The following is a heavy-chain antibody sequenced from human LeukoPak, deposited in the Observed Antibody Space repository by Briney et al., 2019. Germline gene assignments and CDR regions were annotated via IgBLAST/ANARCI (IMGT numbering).Heavy chain of an antibody. V-gene: IGHV4-34*01. Sequence: PSETLSLTCAVYGGSFSGYYWSWIRQPPGKGLEWIGEINHSGSTNYNPSLKSRVTISVDTSKNQFSLKLSSVTAADTAVYYCARAYGDYALYYYYGMDVWGQGATVTVSS. CDR1: GGSFSGYY. J-gene: IGHJ6*02. D-gene: IGHD4-17*01. CDR2: INHSGST. CDR3: ARAYGDYALYYYYGMDV.